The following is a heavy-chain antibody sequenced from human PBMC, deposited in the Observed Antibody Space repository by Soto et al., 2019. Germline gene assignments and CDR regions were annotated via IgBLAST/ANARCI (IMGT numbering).Heavy chain of an antibody. D-gene: IGHD2-2*01. CDR2: IYHSGST. Sequence: QVQLQESGPGLVKPSGTLSLTCAVSGGSISSSNWWSWVRQPPGKGMEWIGAIYHSGSTNYNPSLKSRFTISVDKSNIQFSLKLSSVTAADTAVYCCASLPATSDFDYWCQGTLVTGSS. V-gene: IGHV4-4*01. CDR3: ASLPATSDFDY. CDR1: GGSISSSNW. J-gene: IGHJ4*02.